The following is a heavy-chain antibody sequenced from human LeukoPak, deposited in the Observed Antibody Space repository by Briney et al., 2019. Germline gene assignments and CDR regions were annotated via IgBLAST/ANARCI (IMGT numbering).Heavy chain of an antibody. CDR1: GFTFSSYA. J-gene: IGHJ4*02. CDR3: ARSGNSGYETYFDY. CDR2: TSASGSST. D-gene: IGHD5-12*01. V-gene: IGHV3-23*01. Sequence: GGSLRLSCAASGFTFSSYAMSWVRQAPGKGLEWVSATSASGSSTYYADSVKGRFTISRDNAKNSLYLQMNSLRAEDTAVYYCARSGNSGYETYFDYWGQGTLVTVSS.